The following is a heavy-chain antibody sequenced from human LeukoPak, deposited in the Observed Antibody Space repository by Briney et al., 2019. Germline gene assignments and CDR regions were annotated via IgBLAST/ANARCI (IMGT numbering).Heavy chain of an antibody. CDR1: GFTFSNNA. J-gene: IGHJ3*02. CDR2: ISYDGSYT. CDR3: AKVDGTATYSSYPFHM. Sequence: GGSLRLSCAASGFTFSNNAMHWVRQAPDKGLEWVAIISYDGSYTYYADSVKGRFTISRDNSKNTLYLQMNSLRPEDTAMYYCAKVDGTATYSSYPFHMWGQGTKVTVSS. V-gene: IGHV3-30*04. D-gene: IGHD6-19*01.